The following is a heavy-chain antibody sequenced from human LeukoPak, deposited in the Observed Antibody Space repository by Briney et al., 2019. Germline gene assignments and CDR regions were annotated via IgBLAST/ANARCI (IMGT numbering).Heavy chain of an antibody. D-gene: IGHD3-16*01. V-gene: IGHV3-21*01. CDR1: GFTFSSCS. J-gene: IGHJ6*04. Sequence: GGSLRLSCAASGFTFSSCSMNWVRQAPGKGLEWVSSISSRSTYIYHADSVKGRFTISRDNAKNSLFLQMNSLRAEDTAVYFCAKSTRAVMAMMDVWGKGTTVTVSS. CDR3: AKSTRAVMAMMDV. CDR2: ISSRSTYI.